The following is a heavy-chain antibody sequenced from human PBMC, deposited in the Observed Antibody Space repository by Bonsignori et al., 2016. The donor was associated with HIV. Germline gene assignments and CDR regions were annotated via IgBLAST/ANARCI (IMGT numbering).Heavy chain of an antibody. CDR1: GFTFSSYS. V-gene: IGHV3-21*01. CDR2: ISSSSSYI. Sequence: ESLKISCAASGFTFSSYSMNWVRQAPGKGLEWVSSISSSSSYIYYADSVKGRFTISRDNAKNSLYLQMNSLRAEDTAVYYCARDLGYSSRWYSSGYYFDYWGQGTLVTVSS. J-gene: IGHJ4*02. CDR3: ARDLGYSSRWYSSGYYFDY. D-gene: IGHD6-13*01.